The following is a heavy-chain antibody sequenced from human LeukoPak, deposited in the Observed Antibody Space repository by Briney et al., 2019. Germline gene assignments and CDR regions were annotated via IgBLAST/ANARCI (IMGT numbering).Heavy chain of an antibody. D-gene: IGHD6-19*01. CDR2: IASGGST. CDR3: ARRSGSGWYYFDY. CDR1: GFTFSIYA. Sequence: GGSLRLSCAASGFTFSIYAMSRVRQAPGKGLEWVSAIASGGSTYYADSVKGRFTISRDNSKNTLYLQMNSLRAEDTAVYFCARRSGSGWYYFDYWGQGTLVTVSS. J-gene: IGHJ4*02. V-gene: IGHV3-23*01.